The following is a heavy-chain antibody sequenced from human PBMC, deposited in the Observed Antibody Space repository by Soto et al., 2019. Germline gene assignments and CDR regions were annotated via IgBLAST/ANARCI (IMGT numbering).Heavy chain of an antibody. CDR3: ARDEGGSGYYTGPYYYGMDV. D-gene: IGHD3-3*01. J-gene: IGHJ6*02. V-gene: IGHV3-7*03. CDR2: IKEDGGEK. Sequence: EVQLVESGGGLVQPGGSLRLSCAASGFTFTRYWMNWVRQAPGKGLEWLANIKEDGGEKFYVDSVKGRFTISRDNAQNSVYLQTNSLRSEDTAVYYCARDEGGSGYYTGPYYYGMDVWGQGTTVTVSS. CDR1: GFTFTRYW.